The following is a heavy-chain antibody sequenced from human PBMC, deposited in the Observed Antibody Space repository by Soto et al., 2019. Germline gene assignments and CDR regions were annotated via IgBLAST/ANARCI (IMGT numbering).Heavy chain of an antibody. D-gene: IGHD3-16*01. CDR2: ISYDGSNK. V-gene: IGHV3-30-3*01. CDR3: ASSQGALHFDY. CDR1: GFIFSSYA. J-gene: IGHJ4*02. Sequence: GGSLRLSCAASGFIFSSYAMHWVRQAPGRGLEWVAFISYDGSNKYYADSVKGRFTISRDNSKNTLYLQMNSLRAEDTAVYYCASSQGALHFDYWGQGTLVTVSS.